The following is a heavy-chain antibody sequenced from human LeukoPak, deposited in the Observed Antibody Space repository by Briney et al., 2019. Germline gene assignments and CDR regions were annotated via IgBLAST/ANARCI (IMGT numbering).Heavy chain of an antibody. Sequence: AGESLKISCKGSGYSFTSYWIGWVRQMPGKGLEWMGIIYPGDSDTRYSPSFQGQVTISADKSISTAYLQWSSLKASDTAMYYCARGRGIVVVPAAIQRSNDAFDIWGQGTMVTVSS. CDR2: IYPGDSDT. J-gene: IGHJ3*02. CDR3: ARGRGIVVVPAAIQRSNDAFDI. CDR1: GYSFTSYW. V-gene: IGHV5-51*01. D-gene: IGHD2-2*02.